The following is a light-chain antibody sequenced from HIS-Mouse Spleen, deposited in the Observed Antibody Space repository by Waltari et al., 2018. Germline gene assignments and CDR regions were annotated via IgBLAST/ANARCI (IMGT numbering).Light chain of an antibody. J-gene: IGLJ2*01. CDR2: DVS. V-gene: IGLV2-14*03. CDR3: SSYTSSSTLV. Sequence: QSALTPPASVSGSPGQSITIPCTGTSSDVGGYNYSSWYKQHPGKAPRLMIYDVSNRPSGVSNRFSGSKSGNTASLTISGLQAEDEADYYCSSYTSSSTLVFGGGTKLTVL. CDR1: SSDVGGYNY.